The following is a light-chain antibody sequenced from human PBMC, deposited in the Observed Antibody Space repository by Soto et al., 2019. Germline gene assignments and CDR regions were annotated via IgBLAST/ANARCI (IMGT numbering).Light chain of an antibody. V-gene: IGLV2-14*01. CDR3: SSYRSNTRV. CDR1: SSDVGGYNY. CDR2: EVN. Sequence: QSALTQPASVSGSPGQSITISCTGTSSDVGGYNYVSWYQQHPGKAPKLMIYEVNNRPSGVSNRFSGSKSGNTASLTISGLQAEDEADYYCSSYRSNTRVFGGGTKLTVL. J-gene: IGLJ3*02.